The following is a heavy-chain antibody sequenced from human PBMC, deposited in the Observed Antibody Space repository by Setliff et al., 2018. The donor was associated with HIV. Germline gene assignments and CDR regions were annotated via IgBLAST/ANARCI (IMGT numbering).Heavy chain of an antibody. Sequence: GESLKISCKGSGYSFTSYWIGWVRQMPGKGLEWMGIIFPGDSDIRYSPSFQGQVTISADKSIRTAYLQWSSLKASDTAMYYWARPRIAVAEDAFDIWGQGTMVTVSS. J-gene: IGHJ3*02. CDR3: ARPRIAVAEDAFDI. V-gene: IGHV5-51*01. CDR2: IFPGDSDI. CDR1: GYSFTSYW. D-gene: IGHD6-19*01.